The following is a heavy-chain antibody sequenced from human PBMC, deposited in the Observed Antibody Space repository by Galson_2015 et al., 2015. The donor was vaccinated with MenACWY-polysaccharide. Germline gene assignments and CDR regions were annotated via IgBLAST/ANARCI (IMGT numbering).Heavy chain of an antibody. D-gene: IGHD4-23*01. J-gene: IGHJ4*02. CDR3: ARPSRGYGGNILY. V-gene: IGHV4-39*01. Sequence: SETLSLTCTVSGGSISSSSYYWGWIRQPPGKGLEWIGSIYYSGSTYYNPSLKSRVTISVDTSKNQFSLKLSSVTAADTAVYYCARPSRGYGGNILYWGQGTLVTVSS. CDR2: IYYSGST. CDR1: GGSISSSSYY.